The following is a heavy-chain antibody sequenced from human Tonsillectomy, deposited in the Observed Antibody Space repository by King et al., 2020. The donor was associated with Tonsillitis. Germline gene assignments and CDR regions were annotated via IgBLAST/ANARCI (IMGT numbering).Heavy chain of an antibody. CDR3: ASQSHDVLRYFDWLAAFDI. J-gene: IGHJ3*02. V-gene: IGHV1-18*01. D-gene: IGHD3-9*01. CDR2: ISAYNGNT. Sequence: QLVQSGAEVKKPGASVKVSCKASGYTFTSYGISWVRQAPGQGLEWMGWISAYNGNTNYAQKLQGRVTMTTDTSTSTAYMELRRLRSDDTAVYYCASQSHDVLRYFDWLAAFDIWGQGTMVTVSS. CDR1: GYTFTSYG.